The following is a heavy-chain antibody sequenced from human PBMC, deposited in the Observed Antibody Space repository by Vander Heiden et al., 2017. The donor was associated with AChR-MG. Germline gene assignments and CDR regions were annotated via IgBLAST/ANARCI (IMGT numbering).Heavy chain of an antibody. V-gene: IGHV3-30*18. CDR1: GFTFSSYG. J-gene: IGHJ4*02. D-gene: IGHD4-17*01. Sequence: QVQLVESGGGVVQPGRSLRLSCAASGFTFSSYGMDGVRQAPGKGLGWVAVISYDGSNKYYADSVKGRFTISRDNSKNTLYLQMNSLRAEDTAVYYCAKGLRWSPPGVDYWGQGTLVTVSS. CDR3: AKGLRWSPPGVDY. CDR2: ISYDGSNK.